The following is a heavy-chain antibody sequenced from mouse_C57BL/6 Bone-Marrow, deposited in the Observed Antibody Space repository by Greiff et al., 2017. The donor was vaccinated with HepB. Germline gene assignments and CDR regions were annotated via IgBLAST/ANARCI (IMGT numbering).Heavy chain of an antibody. V-gene: IGHV7-3*01. Sequence: EVQVVESGGGLVQPGGSLSLSCAASGFTFTDYYMSWVRQPPGKALEWLGFIRNKANGYTTEYSASVKGRFTISRDNSQRILYLQMNALRAEDSATYYCASHNWGFAYWGQGTLVTVSA. CDR3: ASHNWGFAY. CDR2: IRNKANGYTT. J-gene: IGHJ3*01. D-gene: IGHD4-1*01. CDR1: GFTFTDYY.